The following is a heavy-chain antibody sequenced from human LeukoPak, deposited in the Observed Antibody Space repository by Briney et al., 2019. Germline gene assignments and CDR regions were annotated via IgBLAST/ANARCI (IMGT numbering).Heavy chain of an antibody. CDR1: GFTFSSYG. Sequence: PGGSLRLSRAASGFTFSSYGMHWVRQAPGKGLEWVAVIWYDGSNKYYADSVKGRFTISRDNSKNTLYLQMNSLRAEDTAVYYCAKAQRGLNAFDIWGQGTMVTVSS. V-gene: IGHV3-30*02. CDR2: IWYDGSNK. CDR3: AKAQRGLNAFDI. D-gene: IGHD3-10*01. J-gene: IGHJ3*02.